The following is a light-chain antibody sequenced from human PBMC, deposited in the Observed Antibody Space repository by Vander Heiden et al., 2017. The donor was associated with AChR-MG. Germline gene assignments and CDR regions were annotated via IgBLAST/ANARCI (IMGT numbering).Light chain of an antibody. CDR3: QQYGSSPGT. CDR1: QSVSSSY. J-gene: IGKJ2*02. CDR2: GAS. Sequence: EILLTQSPCTLSLSPGERATLSCRASQSVSSSYFAWYQQKPGQAPRLLIYGASSRATGIPDRFSGSGSGTDFTLTISRLEPEDFAVYYCQQYGSSPGTFGQGTKLEIK. V-gene: IGKV3-20*01.